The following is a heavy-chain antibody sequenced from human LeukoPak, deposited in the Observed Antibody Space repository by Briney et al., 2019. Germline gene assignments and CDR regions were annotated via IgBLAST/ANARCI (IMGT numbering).Heavy chain of an antibody. V-gene: IGHV3-23*01. CDR2: ITGSGGDT. D-gene: IGHD6-13*01. J-gene: IGHJ4*02. CDR3: AKAGSSWYGPLKD. CDR1: EFTFSNYA. Sequence: GGSLRLSCAASEFTFSNYARSWVRQAPGKGLEWVSAITGSGGDTYYADSVKGRFTISRDNSKNTLHLQMNSLRAEDTAVYFCAKAGSSWYGPLKDWGQGILVTVSS.